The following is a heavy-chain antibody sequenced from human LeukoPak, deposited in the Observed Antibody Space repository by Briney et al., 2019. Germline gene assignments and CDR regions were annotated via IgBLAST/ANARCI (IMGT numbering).Heavy chain of an antibody. CDR2: IYTSGST. V-gene: IGHV4-61*09. Sequence: SETLSLTCTVSGGSINSGTYFWSWILQPAEKGLEWVGHIYTSGSTDYNPSLKSRVTISRDTSTNQFSLRMSSVTATDTAVYYCARGGRVSSYVDVWGKGTRVTVSS. D-gene: IGHD3-16*01. CDR1: GGSINSGTYF. CDR3: ARGGRVSSYVDV. J-gene: IGHJ6*04.